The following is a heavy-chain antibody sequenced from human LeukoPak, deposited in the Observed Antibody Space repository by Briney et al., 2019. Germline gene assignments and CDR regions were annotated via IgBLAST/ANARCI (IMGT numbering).Heavy chain of an antibody. CDR2: ISGSGGTI. Sequence: PGGSLRLSCAASGFTFSDHYMSWIRQIPGKRLEWVSYISGSGGTIYYADSVKGRFTISRDNAKNSLYLQMNSLRAEDTAVYYCARDRSSSFERIPHWGQGTLVTVSS. CDR1: GFTFSDHY. V-gene: IGHV3-11*01. D-gene: IGHD2-2*01. CDR3: ARDRSSSFERIPH. J-gene: IGHJ4*02.